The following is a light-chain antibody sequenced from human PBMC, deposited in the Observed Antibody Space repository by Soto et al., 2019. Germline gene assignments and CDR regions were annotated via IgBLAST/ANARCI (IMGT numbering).Light chain of an antibody. J-gene: IGKJ1*01. CDR3: QPYGSAGT. CDR1: QSVSNNY. V-gene: IGKV3-20*01. CDR2: GAS. Sequence: GLIPSEGNLALYPRGIATLSCRASQSVSNNYLAWYQQKPGQAPRLLIYGASNRATGIPDRFSGSGSGTDFTLTISRLEPEDFAVYYGQPYGSAGTFGQGTKVDIK.